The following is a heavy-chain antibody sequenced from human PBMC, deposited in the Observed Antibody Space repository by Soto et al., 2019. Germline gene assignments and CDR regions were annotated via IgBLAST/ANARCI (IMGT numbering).Heavy chain of an antibody. CDR1: GYTFTSYD. Sequence: GASVKVSCKASGYTFTSYDINWVRQATGQGLEWMGWMNPNSGNTGYAQKFQGRVTMTRNTSISTAYMELSSLRSEDTAVYYCHHYDFWSGYYGPYYYYGMDVWGQGTTVTVSS. J-gene: IGHJ6*02. CDR3: HHYDFWSGYYGPYYYYGMDV. V-gene: IGHV1-8*01. D-gene: IGHD3-3*01. CDR2: MNPNSGNT.